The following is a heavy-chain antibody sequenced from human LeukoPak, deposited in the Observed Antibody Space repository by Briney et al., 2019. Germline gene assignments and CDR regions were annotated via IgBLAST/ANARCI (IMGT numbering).Heavy chain of an antibody. CDR3: AREDDDWGPNTLDV. V-gene: IGHV3-48*02. CDR1: GLTFSFHS. CDR2: IDSGSGKI. Sequence: GPSLTLFSAASGLTFSFHSMNWARHAPGKCPPCLSSIDSGSGKIYYRDSVKGGFTISRDNAQDALYLQMDSLRDEDTAVYYCAREDDDWGPNTLDVWGQGTVVTVSS. J-gene: IGHJ3*01. D-gene: IGHD7-27*01.